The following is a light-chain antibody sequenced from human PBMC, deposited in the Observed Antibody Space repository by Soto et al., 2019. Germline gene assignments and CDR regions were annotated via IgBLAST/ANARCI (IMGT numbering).Light chain of an antibody. CDR1: RSNIGNNA. Sequence: QSVLTQTPSASGIPGQTVTISCSGSRSNIGNNAVSWYQQFPGTAPKLLIYNNNQRPSGVPDRFSGSKSGTSASLAISGLQSEDEADYYCATWDDSLNARGVFGGGTQLTVL. CDR3: ATWDDSLNARGV. V-gene: IGLV1-44*01. CDR2: NNN. J-gene: IGLJ3*02.